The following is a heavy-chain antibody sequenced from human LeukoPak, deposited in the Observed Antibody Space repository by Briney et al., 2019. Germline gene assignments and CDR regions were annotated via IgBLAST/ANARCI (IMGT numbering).Heavy chain of an antibody. J-gene: IGHJ5*02. CDR1: GGSISSYY. CDR3: ARGQQLVRDWFDP. CDR2: IYYSGST. D-gene: IGHD6-13*01. V-gene: IGHV4-59*08. Sequence: SETLSLTCTVSGGSISSYYWSWIRQPPGKGLEWIGYIYYSGSTNYNPSLKSRVTISVDTSKNQFSLKLSSVTAADTAVYYCARGQQLVRDWFDPWGQGTLVTVSS.